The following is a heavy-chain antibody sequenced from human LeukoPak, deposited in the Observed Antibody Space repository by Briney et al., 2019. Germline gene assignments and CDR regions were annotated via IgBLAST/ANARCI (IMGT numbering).Heavy chain of an antibody. V-gene: IGHV4-59*08. CDR2: ISYNGGT. D-gene: IGHD5-18*01. Sequence: SETLSLTCTVSGVSISDYYWSWIRQPPGKGLEWVAYISYNGGTYSNPSLKSRVTISIDTSKNQFSLKLSSVTAADTARFYCARHKHSSGLASLDFWGPGNLVTVSS. CDR1: GVSISDYY. J-gene: IGHJ4*02. CDR3: ARHKHSSGLASLDF.